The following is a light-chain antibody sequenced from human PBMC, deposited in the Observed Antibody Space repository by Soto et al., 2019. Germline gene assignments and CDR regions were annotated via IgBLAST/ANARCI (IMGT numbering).Light chain of an antibody. V-gene: IGKV3D-20*02. CDR2: GAS. Sequence: EIVLTQSPGTLSLSPGERATLSCRASQTISSTFLAWYRQRPGQAPRLLIYGASSRATGIPDRFSGSGSGTDFTLTISRLEPEDFAVYYCQQRSNWPPFTFGPGTKVDIK. CDR1: QTISSTF. J-gene: IGKJ3*01. CDR3: QQRSNWPPFT.